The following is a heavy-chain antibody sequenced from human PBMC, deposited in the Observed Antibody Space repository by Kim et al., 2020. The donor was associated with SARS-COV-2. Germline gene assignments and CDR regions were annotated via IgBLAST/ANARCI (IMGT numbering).Heavy chain of an antibody. CDR2: YAT. CDR3: TTLVGTFAY. D-gene: IGHD6-13*01. Sequence: YATAYAASVKGRFTISRDDSKNTAYLQMNSLKTEDTAVYYCTTLVGTFAYWGQGTLVTVSS. V-gene: IGHV3-73*01. J-gene: IGHJ4*02.